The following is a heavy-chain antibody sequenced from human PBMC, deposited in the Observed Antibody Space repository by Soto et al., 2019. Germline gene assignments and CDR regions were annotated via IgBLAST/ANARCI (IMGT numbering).Heavy chain of an antibody. CDR2: INPNSGGT. D-gene: IGHD6-13*01. J-gene: IGHJ6*02. Sequence: ASVKVSCKASGYTFTGYYMHWVRQAPGQGLEWMGWINPNSGGTNYAQKFQGWVTMTRDTSISTAYMELSRLRSDDTAVYYCARDLTGLQVVAAADTAYYYYYGMDVWGQGTTVTVSS. V-gene: IGHV1-2*04. CDR3: ARDLTGLQVVAAADTAYYYYYGMDV. CDR1: GYTFTGYY.